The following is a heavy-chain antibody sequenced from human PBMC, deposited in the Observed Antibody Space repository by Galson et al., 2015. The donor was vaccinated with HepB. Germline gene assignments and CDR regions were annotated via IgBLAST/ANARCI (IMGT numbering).Heavy chain of an antibody. CDR1: GYTFTNYY. Sequence: SVKVSCKASGYTFTNYYMHWVRQAPGQGLEWTGIINPSGGSTSYAQKFQGRVTMTRDTSTSTVYMELSSLRSEDTAVYYCARDGSLWAIAAAGTGYYYYYGMDVWGQGTTVTVSS. CDR2: INPSGGST. D-gene: IGHD6-13*01. J-gene: IGHJ6*02. V-gene: IGHV1-46*01. CDR3: ARDGSLWAIAAAGTGYYYYYGMDV.